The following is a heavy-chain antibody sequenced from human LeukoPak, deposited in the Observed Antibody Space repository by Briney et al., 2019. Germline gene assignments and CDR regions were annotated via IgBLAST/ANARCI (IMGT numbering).Heavy chain of an antibody. Sequence: GASVKVSCKASGYTFTNYGLSWARQPPGQGLEGMGWISTYNGNTNYAQKFQGRVTMTTDTSTSTGYMEMRSLRSDDTAVYYCARGGVSNSWYRTPDYWGQGTLVTVSS. CDR2: ISTYNGNT. D-gene: IGHD6-13*01. V-gene: IGHV1-18*01. CDR1: GYTFTNYG. CDR3: ARGGVSNSWYRTPDY. J-gene: IGHJ4*02.